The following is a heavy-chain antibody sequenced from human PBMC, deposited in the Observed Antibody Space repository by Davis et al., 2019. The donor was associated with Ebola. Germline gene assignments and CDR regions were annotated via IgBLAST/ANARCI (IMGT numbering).Heavy chain of an antibody. V-gene: IGHV1-46*01. CDR3: ARDLGAMVQGVISYWFDP. CDR1: GYTFTSYY. Sequence: AASVKVSCKASGYTFTSYYMHWVRQAPGQGLEWMGIINPSGGSTSYAQKFQGRVTMTRDTSTSTAYMELSSLRSEDTAVYYCARDLGAMVQGVISYWFDPWGQGTLVTVSS. J-gene: IGHJ5*02. D-gene: IGHD3-10*01. CDR2: INPSGGST.